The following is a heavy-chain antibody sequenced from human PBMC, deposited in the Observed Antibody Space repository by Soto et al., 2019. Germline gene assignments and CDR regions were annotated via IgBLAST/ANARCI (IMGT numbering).Heavy chain of an antibody. Sequence: QLQLQESGPGLVKPAETLSLTCTVSGGSISSSSYYWGWIRQPPGKGLEWIGSIYYSGSTYYNPSFKSRVTISVDTSKNQFSLKLSSVTAAETAVYYCVVGDYGEYGGWDYWGKGTLVTVSS. CDR2: IYYSGST. V-gene: IGHV4-39*01. CDR1: GGSISSSSYY. D-gene: IGHD4-17*01. CDR3: VVGDYGEYGGWDY. J-gene: IGHJ4*02.